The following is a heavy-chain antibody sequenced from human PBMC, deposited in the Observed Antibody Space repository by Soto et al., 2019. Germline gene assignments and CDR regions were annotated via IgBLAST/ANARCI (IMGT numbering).Heavy chain of an antibody. V-gene: IGHV3-21*01. CDR2: ISSSSSYI. CDR1: GFTFSSYS. J-gene: IGHJ5*02. Sequence: EVQLVESGGGLVKPGGSLRLSCAASGFTFSSYSMNWVRQAPGKGLEWVSSISSSSSYIYYADSVKGRFTISRDNAKNSLYLQMNSLRAEDTAVYYCARDFLRDWFARTSSNNWFDPWGQGTLVTVSS. CDR3: ARDFLRDWFARTSSNNWFDP. D-gene: IGHD3-9*01.